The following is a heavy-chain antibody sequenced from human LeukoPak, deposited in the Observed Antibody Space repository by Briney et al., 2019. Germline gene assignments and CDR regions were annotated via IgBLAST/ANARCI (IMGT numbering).Heavy chain of an antibody. CDR1: GGSISSSSYY. V-gene: IGHV4-39*07. D-gene: IGHD4-23*01. CDR2: IYYSGST. J-gene: IGHJ4*02. CDR3: ARVSDYGGLVDY. Sequence: PSDTLSLTCTVSGGSISSSSYYWGWIRQPPGKGLEWIGSIYYSGSTYYNPSLKSRVTISVDTSKNQYSLKLSSVTAADTAVYYCARVSDYGGLVDYWGQGTLVTVSS.